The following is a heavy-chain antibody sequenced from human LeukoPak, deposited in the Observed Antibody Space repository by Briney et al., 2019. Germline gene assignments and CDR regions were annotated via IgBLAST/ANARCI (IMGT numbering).Heavy chain of an antibody. CDR1: GFIFSSYS. Sequence: GGSLRLSCAASGFIFSSYSMNWVRHAPGKGLEWVSSISSTSTYIHYADSLKGRFTISRDNARNSLYLQINSLRVEDTAVYYCARVQRGEMATFDYWGQGTLVTVSS. D-gene: IGHD5-24*01. CDR3: ARVQRGEMATFDY. J-gene: IGHJ4*02. CDR2: ISSTSTYI. V-gene: IGHV3-21*01.